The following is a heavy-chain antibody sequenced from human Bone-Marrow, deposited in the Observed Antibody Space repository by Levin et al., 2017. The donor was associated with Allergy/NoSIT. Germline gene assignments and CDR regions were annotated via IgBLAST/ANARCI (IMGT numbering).Heavy chain of an antibody. CDR1: GFTFGSYA. Sequence: AGGSLRLSCAASGFTFGSYAMTWVRQAPGKGLEWVSTISGSGGSTYYADSVKGRFTISRDNSKNTLYLQMNSMGAEETAIYYCAKTGSSGWSYFDCWGQGTPVTVSS. D-gene: IGHD6-19*01. V-gene: IGHV3-23*01. J-gene: IGHJ4*02. CDR2: ISGSGGST. CDR3: AKTGSSGWSYFDC.